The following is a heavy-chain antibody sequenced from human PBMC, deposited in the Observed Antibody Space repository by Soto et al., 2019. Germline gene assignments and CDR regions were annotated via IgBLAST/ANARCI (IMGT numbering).Heavy chain of an antibody. D-gene: IGHD6-19*01. V-gene: IGHV3-30*18. J-gene: IGHJ6*02. CDR2: ISYDGSNK. CDR1: GFTFSSYG. Sequence: GGSLRLSCAASGFTFSSYGMHWVRQAPGKGLEWVAVISYDGSNKYYADSVKGRFTISRDNSKNTLYLQMNSLRAEDTAVYYCAKIPIAVAGTYYYYYGMDVWGQGTTVTVSS. CDR3: AKIPIAVAGTYYYYYGMDV.